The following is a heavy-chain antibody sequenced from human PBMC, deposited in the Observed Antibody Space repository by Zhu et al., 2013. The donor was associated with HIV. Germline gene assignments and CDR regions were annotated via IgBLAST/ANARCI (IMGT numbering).Heavy chain of an antibody. D-gene: IGHD4-4*01. Sequence: EVQVVESGGGLVQPGGSLRLSCVVTGFTFSRYNMNWIRQAPGKGLEWISSISGSSSTIHYADSVKGRFTISRDNANDSLYLQMNSLRAEDTAVYYCATSGATITNYYFDYWGQGTLVTVSS. V-gene: IGHV3-48*04. CDR2: ISGSSSTI. J-gene: IGHJ4*02. CDR1: GFTFSRYN. CDR3: ATSGATITNYYFDY.